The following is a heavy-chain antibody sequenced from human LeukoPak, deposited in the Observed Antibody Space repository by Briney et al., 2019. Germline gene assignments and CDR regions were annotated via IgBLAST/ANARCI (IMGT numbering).Heavy chain of an antibody. J-gene: IGHJ4*02. CDR2: INPSGGST. V-gene: IGHV1-46*01. Sequence: ASVKVSCKSSGYTFTSYYMHWVRQAPGQGLEWMGIINPSGGSTSYPQKFQGRVTMTRDTSTRTAYMELRSLRSDDTAVYYCARSRAYTGATTFDYWGQGTLVTVSS. D-gene: IGHD1-26*01. CDR1: GYTFTSYY. CDR3: ARSRAYTGATTFDY.